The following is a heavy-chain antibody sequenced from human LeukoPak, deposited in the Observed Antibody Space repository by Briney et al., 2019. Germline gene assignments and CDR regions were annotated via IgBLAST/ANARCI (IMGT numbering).Heavy chain of an antibody. J-gene: IGHJ4*02. CDR2: ISGSGGST. Sequence: GGSLRLSCAASGFTFSSYAMSWVRQAPGKGLEWVSAISGSGGSTYYADSVKGRFTISRDNSKNTLYLQMNSLRAEDTAVYYCARSDYGDFYYFDYWGQGTLVTVSS. CDR3: ARSDYGDFYYFDY. CDR1: GFTFSSYA. D-gene: IGHD4-17*01. V-gene: IGHV3-23*01.